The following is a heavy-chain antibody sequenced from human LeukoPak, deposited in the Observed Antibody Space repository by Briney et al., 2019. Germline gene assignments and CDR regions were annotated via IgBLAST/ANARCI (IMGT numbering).Heavy chain of an antibody. CDR2: TSSSSSYI. V-gene: IGHV3-21*01. Sequence: GGSLRLSCAASGFTFSSYSMNWVRQAPGKGLEWVSSTSSSSSYIYYADSVKGRFTISRDNAKNSLYLQMNSLRAEDTAVYYCARDRPLSSGWYLYYFDYWGQGTLVTVSS. J-gene: IGHJ4*02. D-gene: IGHD6-19*01. CDR1: GFTFSSYS. CDR3: ARDRPLSSGWYLYYFDY.